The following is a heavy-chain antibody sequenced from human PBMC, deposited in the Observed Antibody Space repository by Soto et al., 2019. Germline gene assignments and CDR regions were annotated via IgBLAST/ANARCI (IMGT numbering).Heavy chain of an antibody. CDR1: GASVSSGSYD. D-gene: IGHD3-10*01. Sequence: QGQLQESGPGLVKPSETLSLTCTVSGASVSSGSYDWSCIRKTPWKGLEWIGHIYYSGSTTYNPPLKSRVTLSVDTSKTQFSLKLTSVTAAATAVYFCARRIDYSYYGPAWGQGTLVTGSS. CDR3: ARRIDYSYYGPA. CDR2: IYYSGST. J-gene: IGHJ5*02. V-gene: IGHV4-61*01.